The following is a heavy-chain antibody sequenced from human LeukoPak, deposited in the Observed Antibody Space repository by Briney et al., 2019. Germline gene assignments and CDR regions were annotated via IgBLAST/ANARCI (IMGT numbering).Heavy chain of an antibody. V-gene: IGHV1-24*01. CDR2: FDPENGET. CDR1: GYTLTELS. CDR3: ATLTVAGTRESYYYYYYGMDV. D-gene: IGHD6-19*01. Sequence: ASVKVSCKVSGYTLTELSIHWVRQAPGKGLEWMGGFDPENGETVYAQKFQDRVTITADESTSTAYMELSSLRSEDTAVYYCATLTVAGTRESYYYYYYGMDVWGQGTTVTVSS. J-gene: IGHJ6*02.